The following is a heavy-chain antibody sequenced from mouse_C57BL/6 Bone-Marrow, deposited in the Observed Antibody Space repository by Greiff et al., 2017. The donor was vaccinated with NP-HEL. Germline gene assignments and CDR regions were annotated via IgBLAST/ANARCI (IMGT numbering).Heavy chain of an antibody. CDR1: GFTFSSYG. J-gene: IGHJ3*01. CDR2: ISSGGSYT. Sequence: EVNLVESGGDLVKPGGSLKLSCAASGFTFSSYGMSWVRQTPDKRLEWVATISSGGSYTYYPDSVKGRFTISRDNAKNTLYLQMSSLKSEDTAMYYCARHYTPFAYWGQGTLVTVSA. V-gene: IGHV5-6*01. CDR3: ARHYTPFAY.